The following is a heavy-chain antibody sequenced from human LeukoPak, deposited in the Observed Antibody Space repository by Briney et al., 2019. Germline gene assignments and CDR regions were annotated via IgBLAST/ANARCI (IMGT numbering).Heavy chain of an antibody. Sequence: SETLSLTCTVSGGSISSYYWSWIRQPLGKGLEWIGYIYYSGSTNYNPSLKSRVTISVDTSKNQFSLKLSSVTAADTAVYYCARVVTIYYYYMDVWGKGTTVTVSS. CDR3: ARVVTIYYYYMDV. J-gene: IGHJ6*03. CDR1: GGSISSYY. CDR2: IYYSGST. D-gene: IGHD3-3*01. V-gene: IGHV4-59*01.